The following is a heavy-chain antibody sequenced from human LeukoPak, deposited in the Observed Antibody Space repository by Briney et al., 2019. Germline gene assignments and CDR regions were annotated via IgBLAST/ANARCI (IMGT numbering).Heavy chain of an antibody. CDR2: IKQDGSEK. J-gene: IGHJ4*02. CDR3: ARVRGSYFFVDY. Sequence: GGSLTLSCAASGLSCSRYWMSWVRQAPGKGLEWVANIKQDGSEKYCVDSVKGRFTISRDNAKNSLYLQMNSLRAEDTAVYYCARVRGSYFFVDYWGQGTLVTVSS. CDR1: GLSCSRYW. V-gene: IGHV3-7*01. D-gene: IGHD1-26*01.